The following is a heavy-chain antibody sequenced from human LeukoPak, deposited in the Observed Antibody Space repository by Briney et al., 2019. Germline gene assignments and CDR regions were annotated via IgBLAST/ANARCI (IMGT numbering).Heavy chain of an antibody. V-gene: IGHV3-74*01. CDR2: INSDGSST. CDR1: GFTFSSYW. J-gene: IGHJ5*02. D-gene: IGHD2-8*01. Sequence: PGGSLRLSCAASGFTFSSYWMHCGRQAPGKGLVWVSRINSDGSSTSYADSVKGRFTISRDNAKNTLYLQMNSLRAEDTAVYYCARDTGYCTNGVCSFDPWGQGTLVTVSS. CDR3: ARDTGYCTNGVCSFDP.